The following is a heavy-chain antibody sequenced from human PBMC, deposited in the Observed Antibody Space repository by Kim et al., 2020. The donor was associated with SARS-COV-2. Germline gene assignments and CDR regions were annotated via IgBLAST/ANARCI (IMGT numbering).Heavy chain of an antibody. D-gene: IGHD6-13*01. V-gene: IGHV1-2*02. CDR2: INPNSGGT. CDR3: ANGAAAGILPWYFDL. CDR1: GYTFTGYY. Sequence: ASVKVSCKASGYTFTGYYMHWVRQAPGQGLEWMGWINPNSGGTNYAQKFQGRVTMTRDTSISTAYMELSRLRSDDTAVYYCANGAAAGILPWYFDLWGRGTLVTVSS. J-gene: IGHJ2*01.